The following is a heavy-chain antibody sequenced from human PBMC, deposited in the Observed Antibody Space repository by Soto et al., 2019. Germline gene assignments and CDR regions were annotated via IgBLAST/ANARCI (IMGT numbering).Heavy chain of an antibody. CDR2: IIPIFGTA. CDR1: GGTFSSYA. V-gene: IGHV1-69*13. CDR3: ARVMFRSTTPGYYYYGMDV. D-gene: IGHD2-2*01. Sequence: GASVKVSCKASGGTFSSYAISWVRQAPGQGLEWMGGIIPIFGTANYAQKFQGRVTITADESTSTAYMELSSLRSEDTAVYYCARVMFRSTTPGYYYYGMDVWGQGTTVTVSS. J-gene: IGHJ6*02.